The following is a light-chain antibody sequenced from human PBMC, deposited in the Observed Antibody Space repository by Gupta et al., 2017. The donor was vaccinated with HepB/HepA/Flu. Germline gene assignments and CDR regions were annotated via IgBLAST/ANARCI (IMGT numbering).Light chain of an antibody. CDR3: QHRSNWPSLT. CDR2: DIS. CDR1: PSVSSS. Sequence: EIVLTQSRPTLSLSPGERATLSCRASPSVSSSLAWYQQKPGQAPRLLIYDISNSATGIPTRFSGSGCGTDFTLIISGLDLEDFAVYYCQHRSNWPSLTFGGGTKVEIK. V-gene: IGKV3-11*01. J-gene: IGKJ4*01.